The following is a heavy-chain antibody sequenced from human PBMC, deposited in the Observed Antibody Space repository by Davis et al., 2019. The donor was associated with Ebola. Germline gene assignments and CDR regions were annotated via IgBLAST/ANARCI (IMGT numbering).Heavy chain of an antibody. CDR1: GGSISSSSYY. J-gene: IGHJ6*02. CDR3: ARTYKIAVAGWGYYYYGMDV. V-gene: IGHV4-39*07. D-gene: IGHD6-19*01. CDR2: INHSGST. Sequence: PGGSLRLSCTVSGGSISSSSYYWGWIRQPPGKGLEWIGEINHSGSTNYNPSLKSRVTISVDTSKNQFSLKLSSVTAADTAVYYCARTYKIAVAGWGYYYYGMDVWGQGTTVTVSS.